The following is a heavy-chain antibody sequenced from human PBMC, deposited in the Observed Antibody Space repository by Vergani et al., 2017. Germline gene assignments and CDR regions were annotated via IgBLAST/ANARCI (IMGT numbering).Heavy chain of an antibody. CDR1: GFTFSDYY. V-gene: IGHV3-11*05. D-gene: IGHD1-26*01. CDR3: ARDWCIVGATLDY. Sequence: QVQLVAYGGGLVKPGGSLRLSCAASGFTFSDYYMSWIRQATGKGLEWVSYISSSSSYTNYAYSVKGRITITRDNAKNSLYLQMNSLRAEDTAVYYYARDWCIVGATLDYWGQGHLVTVSS. CDR2: ISSSSSYT. J-gene: IGHJ4*02.